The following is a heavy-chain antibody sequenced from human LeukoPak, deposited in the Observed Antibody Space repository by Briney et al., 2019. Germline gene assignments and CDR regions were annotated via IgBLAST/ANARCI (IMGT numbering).Heavy chain of an antibody. D-gene: IGHD1-26*01. V-gene: IGHV3-66*02. CDR3: ARVRGSGSYVGYFDY. CDR2: IYSGGST. J-gene: IGHJ4*02. CDR1: GFTVSSSY. Sequence: QPGGSLRLSCAASGFTVSSSYMSWVRQAPGKGLEWVSVIYSGGSTYYADSVKGRFTISRDNSKNTLYLQMNSLRAEDTAVYYCARVRGSGSYVGYFDYWGQGTLVTVSS.